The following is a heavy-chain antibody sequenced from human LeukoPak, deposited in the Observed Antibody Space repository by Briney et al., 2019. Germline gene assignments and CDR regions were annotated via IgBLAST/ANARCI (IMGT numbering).Heavy chain of an antibody. D-gene: IGHD4-23*01. V-gene: IGHV4-34*01. J-gene: IGHJ6*02. CDR3: ARGTPYGGNSGDYYYGMDV. Sequence: PSETLSLTCAVYGGSFSGYYWSWIRQPPGKGLEWIGEINHSGSTNYDPSLKSRVTIPVDTSKNQFSLKLSSVTAADTAVYYCARGTPYGGNSGDYYYGMDVWGQGTTVTVSS. CDR1: GGSFSGYY. CDR2: INHSGST.